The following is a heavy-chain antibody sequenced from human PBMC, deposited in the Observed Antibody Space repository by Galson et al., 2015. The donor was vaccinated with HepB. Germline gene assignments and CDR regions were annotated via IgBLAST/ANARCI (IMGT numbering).Heavy chain of an antibody. CDR3: ARVYFGSGSSSAYWYVDL. V-gene: IGHV3-48*02. D-gene: IGHD3-10*01. Sequence: SLRLSCAASGFTFSSYTMNWVRQAPGKGLESVSYISSTGTTMYHADSAKGRFTISRDNAQNSLYLQMNSLRDEDTAVYYCARVYFGSGSSSAYWYVDLWGRGALVTVSS. J-gene: IGHJ2*01. CDR1: GFTFSSYT. CDR2: ISSTGTTM.